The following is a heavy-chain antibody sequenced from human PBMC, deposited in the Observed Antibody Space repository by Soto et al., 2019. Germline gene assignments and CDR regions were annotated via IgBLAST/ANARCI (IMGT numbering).Heavy chain of an antibody. CDR2: INSKIDGGTK. CDR1: GFIVSSAW. CDR3: TAAPQRALPGDTDRS. D-gene: IGHD1-1*01. J-gene: IGHJ5*01. V-gene: IGHV3-15*07. Sequence: EVQLVESGGGLVKPGGSLRLSCTVSGFIVSSAWMNWVRQAPGKGLEWVGRINSKIDGGTKAYAAPVQGRVTSSLEDSNNKLYLKMESLRTEDTAVYYCTAAPQRALPGDTDRSWGHGTLVTVSS.